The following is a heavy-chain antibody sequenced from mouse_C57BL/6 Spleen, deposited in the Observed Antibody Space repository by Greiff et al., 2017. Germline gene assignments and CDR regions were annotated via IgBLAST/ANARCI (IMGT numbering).Heavy chain of an antibody. V-gene: IGHV10-1*01. CDR2: IRSKSNNYAT. J-gene: IGHJ2*01. CDR3: VRQADGYFFDY. Sequence: EVMLVESGGGLVQPKGSLKLSCAASGFSFNTYAMNWVRQAPGKGLEWVARIRSKSNNYATYYADSVKDRFTISRDDSESMLYLQMNNLKTEDTAMYYCVRQADGYFFDYWGQGTTLTVSS. D-gene: IGHD2-3*01. CDR1: GFSFNTYA.